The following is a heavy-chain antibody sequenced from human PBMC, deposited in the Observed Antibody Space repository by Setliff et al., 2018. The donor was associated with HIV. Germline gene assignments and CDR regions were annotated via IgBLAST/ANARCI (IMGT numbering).Heavy chain of an antibody. J-gene: IGHJ4*02. Sequence: LSLTCTVSGGSISSGSYYWSWIRQPAGKGLEWIGHIYTSGSTNYNPSLKSRVTISVDTSKNQFSLRLTSVTAADTAVYYCARERSRGYTDPPRFDYWGQGTLVTSPQ. D-gene: IGHD5-18*01. CDR1: GGSISSGSYY. V-gene: IGHV4-61*09. CDR2: IYTSGST. CDR3: ARERSRGYTDPPRFDY.